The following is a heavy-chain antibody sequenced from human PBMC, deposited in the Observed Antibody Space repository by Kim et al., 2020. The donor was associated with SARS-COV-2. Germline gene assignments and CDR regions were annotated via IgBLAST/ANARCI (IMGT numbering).Heavy chain of an antibody. J-gene: IGHJ4*02. D-gene: IGHD5-18*01. CDR2: INHSGST. CDR1: GGSFSGYY. Sequence: SETLSLTCAVYGGSFSGYYWSWIRQPPGKGLEWIGEINHSGSTNYNPSLKSRVTISVDTSKNQFSLKLSPVIAADTAVYYCARRGYSYGFIDYWGQGTLVTVSS. V-gene: IGHV4-34*01. CDR3: ARRGYSYGFIDY.